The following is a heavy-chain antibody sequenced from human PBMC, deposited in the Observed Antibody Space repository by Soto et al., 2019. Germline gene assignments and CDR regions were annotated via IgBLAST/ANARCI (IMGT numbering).Heavy chain of an antibody. D-gene: IGHD3-22*01. CDR3: AKIDGDVDY. Sequence: EVQVLQSGGGLVPPGGSLRLSCAGSGFTFINTGMSWVRQAPGQGLEWVSAITGNGDTTCYADSVKGRFTISRDNSKSTLYLQMNSVRAEDTAVYYCAKIDGDVDYWVQGTLVTVSS. CDR1: GFTFINTG. J-gene: IGHJ4*02. CDR2: ITGNGDTT. V-gene: IGHV3-23*01.